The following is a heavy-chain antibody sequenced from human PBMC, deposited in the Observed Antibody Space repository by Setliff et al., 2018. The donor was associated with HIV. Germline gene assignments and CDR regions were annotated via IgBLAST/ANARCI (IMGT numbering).Heavy chain of an antibody. CDR1: GGSISSSNW. Sequence: PSETLSLTCAVSGGSISSSNWWSWVRQPPGKGLEWIGYIYYSGSTYYNPSLKSRVTISVDKSKNQFSLKLSSVTAADTAVYYCARAGYYGSTSYWEYFQHWGQGTLVTVSS. CDR2: IYYSGST. J-gene: IGHJ1*01. V-gene: IGHV4-4*02. CDR3: ARAGYYGSTSYWEYFQH. D-gene: IGHD3-22*01.